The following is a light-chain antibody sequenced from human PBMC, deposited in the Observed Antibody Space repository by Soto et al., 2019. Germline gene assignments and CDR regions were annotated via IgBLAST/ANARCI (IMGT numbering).Light chain of an antibody. CDR2: STN. J-gene: IGLJ3*02. Sequence: QTVVTQEPSFSVSPGGTVTLTCGLSSGSVSTSYYPSWYQQTPGQAPRTLIYSTNTRSSGVPDRFSGSILVNKAALTNTGAQADDESDYYCVLYMGSGIPWVFGGGTKLTVL. V-gene: IGLV8-61*01. CDR1: SGSVSTSYY. CDR3: VLYMGSGIPWV.